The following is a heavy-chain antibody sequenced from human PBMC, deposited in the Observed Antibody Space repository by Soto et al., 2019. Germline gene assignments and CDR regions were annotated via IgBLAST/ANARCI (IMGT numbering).Heavy chain of an antibody. CDR1: GFTFTRYR. Sequence: PGGSVRLSSAASGFTFTRYRMNWVRQAPGKGLEWVSSISSTTNYIYYGDSMKGRFTISRDNAKNSLYLEMNSLRAEDTAVYYCARESEDLTSNFDYWGQGTLVTVSS. CDR2: ISSTTNYI. CDR3: ARESEDLTSNFDY. V-gene: IGHV3-21*06. J-gene: IGHJ4*02.